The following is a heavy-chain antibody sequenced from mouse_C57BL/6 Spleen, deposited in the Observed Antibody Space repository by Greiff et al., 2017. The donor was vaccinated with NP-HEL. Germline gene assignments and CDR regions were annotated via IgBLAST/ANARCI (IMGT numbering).Heavy chain of an antibody. J-gene: IGHJ3*01. CDR2: IDPSDSYT. CDR3: ARGRSGAWFAY. Sequence: QVQLQQPGAELVKPGASVKLSCKASGYTFTSYWMQWVKQRPGQGLEWIGEIDPSDSYTNYNQKFKGKATLTVDTSSSTAYMQLSSLTSEDAAVYYCARGRSGAWFAYWGQGTLVTVSA. D-gene: IGHD3-1*01. CDR1: GYTFTSYW. V-gene: IGHV1-50*01.